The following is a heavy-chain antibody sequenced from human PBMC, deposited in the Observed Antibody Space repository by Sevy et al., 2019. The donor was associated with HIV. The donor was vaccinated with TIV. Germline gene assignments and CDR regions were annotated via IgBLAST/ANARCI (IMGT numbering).Heavy chain of an antibody. CDR1: GYTLTQFS. CDR3: ATTKDYYDSSGYPFDY. Sequence: ASVKVSCKVSGYTLTQFSMHWVRQAPGKGLEWMTTFDPEDGDPEDGKTIYAQKFLGRVTMTEDTSTDPAYMELSGLRSDDTAGYYWATTKDYYDSSGYPFDYWGQGTLVTVSS. J-gene: IGHJ4*02. V-gene: IGHV1-24*01. D-gene: IGHD3-22*01. CDR2: FDPEDGDPEDGKT.